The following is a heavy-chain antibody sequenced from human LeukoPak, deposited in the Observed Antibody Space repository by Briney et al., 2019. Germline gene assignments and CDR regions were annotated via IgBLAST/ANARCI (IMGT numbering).Heavy chain of an antibody. CDR2: ISYDGSNK. Sequence: GGSLRLSCAASGFTFSSYAMHWVRQAPGKGLEWVAVISYDGSNKYYADSVKGRFTISRDNSKNTLYLQMNSLRAEDTAVYYCARSRLVGDYGDYVFYYYYGMDVWGQGTTVTVSS. V-gene: IGHV3-30*04. J-gene: IGHJ6*02. CDR3: ARSRLVGDYGDYVFYYYYGMDV. CDR1: GFTFSSYA. D-gene: IGHD4-17*01.